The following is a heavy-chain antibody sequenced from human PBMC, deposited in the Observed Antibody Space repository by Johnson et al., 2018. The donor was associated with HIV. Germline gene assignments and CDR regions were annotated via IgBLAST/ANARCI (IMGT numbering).Heavy chain of an antibody. CDR1: GFTFSSYD. V-gene: IGHV3-13*01. CDR3: ARDAKVGYGDAFDI. J-gene: IGHJ3*02. CDR2: IGTAGDT. D-gene: IGHD5-12*01. Sequence: VQLVESGGGVVQPGRSPRLSCAASGFTFSSYDMHWVRQATGKGLEWVSAIGTAGDTYYPGSVKGRFTISRENAKNSLYLQMHSLRPEDTAVFYCARDAKVGYGDAFDIWGQGTMVTLSS.